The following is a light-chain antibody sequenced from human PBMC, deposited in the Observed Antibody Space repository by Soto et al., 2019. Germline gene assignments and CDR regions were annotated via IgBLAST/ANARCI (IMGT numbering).Light chain of an antibody. V-gene: IGKV1-9*01. Sequence: DIQLTQSPSFLSASVGDRVTITCRASQGINSYLAWYQQKPGKAPKLLIYAASTLQSGVPSRFSGSGSGTELTITISSLQPEDFATYYCQQLKSNLITFGQGTRLEIK. J-gene: IGKJ5*01. CDR2: AAS. CDR3: QQLKSNLIT. CDR1: QGINSY.